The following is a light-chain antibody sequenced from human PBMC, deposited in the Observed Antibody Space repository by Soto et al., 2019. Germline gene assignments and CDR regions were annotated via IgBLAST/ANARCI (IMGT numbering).Light chain of an antibody. V-gene: IGKV1-5*01. Sequence: DIQMTQSPSTLSASVGDSVTITCRASQSISSWLAWYQQKPGKAPKLLIFDASSLESGTPSRFSGRRSGTQFTLTISSLQPEDFATYYCQHADSFPLITFGQGTRLEI. CDR3: QHADSFPLIT. CDR1: QSISSW. J-gene: IGKJ5*01. CDR2: DAS.